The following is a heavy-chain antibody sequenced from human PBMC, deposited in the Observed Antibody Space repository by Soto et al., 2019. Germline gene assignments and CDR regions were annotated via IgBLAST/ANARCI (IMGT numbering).Heavy chain of an antibody. D-gene: IGHD6-13*01. CDR3: ARGPGSWYYYYMDV. CDR1: GFTFTSSA. Sequence: GASVKVSCKASGFTFTSSAMQWVRQARGQRLEWIGWIVVGSGNTNYAQKFQERVTITRDMSTSTAYMELSSLRSEDTAVYYCARGPGSWYYYYMDVWGKGTTVTVSS. J-gene: IGHJ6*03. V-gene: IGHV1-58*02. CDR2: IVVGSGNT.